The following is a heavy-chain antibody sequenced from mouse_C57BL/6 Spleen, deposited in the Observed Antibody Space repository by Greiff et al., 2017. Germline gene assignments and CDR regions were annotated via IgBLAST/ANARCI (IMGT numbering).Heavy chain of an antibody. V-gene: IGHV1-69*01. CDR2: IDPSDSYT. CDR3: AGRSGSYAMGY. D-gene: IGHD4-1*01. CDR1: GYTFTSYW. Sequence: QVQLQQPGAELVMPGASVKLSCKASGYTFTSYWMHWVKQRPGQGLEWIGEIDPSDSYTNYNQKFKGKSTLTVDKSSSTAYMQLRSLTSEDAAVYYCAGRSGSYAMGYWGQGTSVTVSS. J-gene: IGHJ4*01.